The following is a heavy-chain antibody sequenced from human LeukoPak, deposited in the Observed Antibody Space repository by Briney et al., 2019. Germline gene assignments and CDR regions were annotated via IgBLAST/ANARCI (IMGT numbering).Heavy chain of an antibody. D-gene: IGHD3-22*01. CDR3: ARNRADYYDSSGYSDY. V-gene: IGHV5-51*01. Sequence: CXXSXYSXTSYWIGWVRQLPGKGLEWMGIIYPGDSDTRYSPSFQGQVTISADKSISTAYLQWSSLKASDTAMYYCARNRADYYDSSGYSDYWGQGTLVTVSS. CDR1: XYSXTSYW. CDR2: IYPGDSDT. J-gene: IGHJ4*02.